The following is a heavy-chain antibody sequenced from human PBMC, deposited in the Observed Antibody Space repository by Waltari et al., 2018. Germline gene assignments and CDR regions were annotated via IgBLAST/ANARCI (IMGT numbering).Heavy chain of an antibody. Sequence: LQLQESGPGLVKPSETLSITCTVSGGSISSSSYHWGWIRPPPGKGLEWIGSIYYSGSTYYNPSLKSRVTISVDTSKNQFSLKLSSVTAADTAVYYCARSYYDILTGHPPDFDYWGQGTLVTVSS. D-gene: IGHD3-9*01. V-gene: IGHV4-39*01. CDR1: GGSISSSSYH. CDR2: IYYSGST. J-gene: IGHJ4*02. CDR3: ARSYYDILTGHPPDFDY.